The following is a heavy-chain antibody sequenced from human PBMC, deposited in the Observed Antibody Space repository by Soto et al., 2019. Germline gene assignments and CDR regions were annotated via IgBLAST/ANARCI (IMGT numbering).Heavy chain of an antibody. V-gene: IGHV3-53*01. J-gene: IGHJ4*02. CDR1: GFSVTANS. Sequence: VQVVESGGGLIQPGGSLRLSCEVSGFSVTANSMSWVRQAPGKGLEWVSVIFSGGGTDYVDSVKGRFTISRDISKSALYLQMNRLRAEDTAVYYCHGYGYWGQGTLVTVSS. D-gene: IGHD5-12*01. CDR2: IFSGGGT. CDR3: HGYGY.